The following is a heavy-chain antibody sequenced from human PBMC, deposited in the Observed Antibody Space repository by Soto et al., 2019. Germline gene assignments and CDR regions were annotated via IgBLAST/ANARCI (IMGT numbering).Heavy chain of an antibody. CDR3: ARGVGYCSSTSCYNNY. D-gene: IGHD2-2*02. Sequence: GGSLRLSCAASGFTFSSYSMNWVRQAPGKGLEWVSSISSSSSYIYYADSVKGRFTISRDNAKNSLYLQMNCLRAEDTAVYYCARGVGYCSSTSCYNNYWGQGTLVTVSS. V-gene: IGHV3-21*01. CDR2: ISSSSSYI. CDR1: GFTFSSYS. J-gene: IGHJ4*02.